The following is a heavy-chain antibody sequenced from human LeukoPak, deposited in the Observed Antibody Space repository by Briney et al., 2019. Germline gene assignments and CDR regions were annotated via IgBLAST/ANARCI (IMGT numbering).Heavy chain of an antibody. J-gene: IGHJ4*02. V-gene: IGHV3-33*01. CDR1: RFTFSNYG. CDR2: IWYDGSNK. Sequence: GGSLRLSCAASRFTFSNYGMHWVRQAPGKGLEWVAVIWYDGSNKYYADSVKGRFTISRDNAKNSLYLQMNSLRAEDTAVYYCARDLMGYGGNFDYWGQGTLVTVSS. D-gene: IGHD4-23*01. CDR3: ARDLMGYGGNFDY.